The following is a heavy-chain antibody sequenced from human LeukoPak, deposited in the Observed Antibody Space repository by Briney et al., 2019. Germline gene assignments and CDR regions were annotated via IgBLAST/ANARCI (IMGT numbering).Heavy chain of an antibody. CDR2: ISGSGGST. Sequence: GRSLRLSCAASGFTFSSYGMHWVRQAPGKGLEWVSAISGSGGSTYYADSVKGRFTISRDNSKNTLYLQMNSLRAEDTAVYYCAKYFGVGARDFDYWGQGTLVTVSS. CDR1: GFTFSSYG. J-gene: IGHJ4*02. V-gene: IGHV3-23*01. CDR3: AKYFGVGARDFDY. D-gene: IGHD1-26*01.